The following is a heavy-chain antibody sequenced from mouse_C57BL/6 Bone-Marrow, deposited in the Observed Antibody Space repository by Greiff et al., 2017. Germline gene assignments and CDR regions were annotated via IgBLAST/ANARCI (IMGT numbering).Heavy chain of an antibody. CDR2: LYPGGGYT. CDR3: AVHYGNYVFFDY. D-gene: IGHD2-1*01. V-gene: IGHV1-63*01. J-gene: IGHJ2*01. Sequence: VQLQQSGAELVRPGTSVKMSCKASGYTFTNYWIGWAKQRPGHGLEWIGDLYPGGGYTNYTEKFKGKATLTADKSSSTAYMQFSRLTSADSAIYYSAVHYGNYVFFDYWGQGTTLTVSS. CDR1: GYTFTNYW.